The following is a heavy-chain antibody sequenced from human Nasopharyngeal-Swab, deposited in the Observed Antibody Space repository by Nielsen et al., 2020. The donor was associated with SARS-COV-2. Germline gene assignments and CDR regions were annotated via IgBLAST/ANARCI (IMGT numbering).Heavy chain of an antibody. CDR2: IIPSEGST. J-gene: IGHJ5*02. CDR3: ARGAVHHMLDL. V-gene: IGHV1-46*01. D-gene: IGHD3-16*01. Sequence: WVRQAPGQGPEWLGLIIPSEGSTAYAQKFQGRVTMTRDTSTSTAYMELSSLRSDDTAVYFCARGAVHHMLDLWGQGTRVNRLL.